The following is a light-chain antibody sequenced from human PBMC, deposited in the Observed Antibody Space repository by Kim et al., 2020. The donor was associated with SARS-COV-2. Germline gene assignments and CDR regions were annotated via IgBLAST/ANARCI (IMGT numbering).Light chain of an antibody. CDR3: LLFYGGAHV. J-gene: IGLJ1*01. V-gene: IGLV7-43*01. CDR2: DTN. CDR1: TGAVTSGYY. Sequence: QAVVTQEPSLTVSPGGTVTLTCASSTGAVTSGYYPNWFQQKPGQAPRALIYDTNNKHSGTPARFSGSLLGGKAALTLAGVQPQDEAEYYCLLFYGGAHVFGTGTKVTVL.